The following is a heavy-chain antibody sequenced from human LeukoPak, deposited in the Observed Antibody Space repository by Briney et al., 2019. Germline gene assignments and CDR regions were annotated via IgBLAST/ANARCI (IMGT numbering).Heavy chain of an antibody. V-gene: IGHV4-34*01. D-gene: IGHD1-7*01. J-gene: IGHJ4*02. CDR3: ARGLAGTTDY. Sequence: SETLSLTCAVYGGSFSGYYWSWIRPPPGKGLEWIGEINHSGSTNYNPSLKSRVTISVDTSKNQFSLKLSSVTAADTAVYYCARGLAGTTDYWGQGTLVTVSS. CDR1: GGSFSGYY. CDR2: INHSGST.